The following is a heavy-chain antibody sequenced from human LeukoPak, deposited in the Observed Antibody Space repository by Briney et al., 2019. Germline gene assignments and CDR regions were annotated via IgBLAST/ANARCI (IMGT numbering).Heavy chain of an antibody. D-gene: IGHD4-23*01. J-gene: IGHJ5*02. V-gene: IGHV4-59*01. Sequence: PSETLSLTCTVSGGSISSYYWSWIRQPPGKGLEWIGYIYYSGSTNYNPSLKSRVTISVDTSKNQFPLKLSSVTAADTAVYYCARIHYGGNSGWFDPWGQGTLVTVSS. CDR2: IYYSGST. CDR1: GGSISSYY. CDR3: ARIHYGGNSGWFDP.